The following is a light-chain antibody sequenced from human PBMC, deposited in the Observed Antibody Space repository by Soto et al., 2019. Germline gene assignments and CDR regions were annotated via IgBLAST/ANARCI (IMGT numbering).Light chain of an antibody. J-gene: IGKJ1*01. CDR3: LQDNSYPRT. V-gene: IGKV1-6*01. CDR1: QGIRTE. Sequence: ALQMTQSPSSLYASVGDRVTITCRASQGIRTELGWYQQKPGKAPRLLIYGASTLQGGVPSRFSGSGSDTDFTLTISSLQPEDFATYYCLQDNSYPRTFGQGTKVEIK. CDR2: GAS.